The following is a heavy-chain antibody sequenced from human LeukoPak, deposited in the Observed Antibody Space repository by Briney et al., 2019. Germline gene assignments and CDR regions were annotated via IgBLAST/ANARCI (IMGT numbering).Heavy chain of an antibody. V-gene: IGHV1-2*06. CDR2: INPNSGDT. J-gene: IGHJ4*02. D-gene: IGHD2-2*01. CDR3: ARDYCSSTSCLFDY. Sequence: ASVKVSCKASGYTFTGYHMHWVRQAPGQGLEWMGRINPNSGDTNYAQKFQGRVTMTRDTSISTAYMELSRLRSDDTAVYYCARDYCSSTSCLFDYWGQGTLVTVS. CDR1: GYTFTGYH.